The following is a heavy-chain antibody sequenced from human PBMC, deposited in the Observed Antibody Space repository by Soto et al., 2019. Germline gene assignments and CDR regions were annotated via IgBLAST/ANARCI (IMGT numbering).Heavy chain of an antibody. Sequence: EVQLVESGGGVVQPGGSLRLACAASGFTFSTYWMHWVRQPPGQGLVWVSRINTDGSNTAYADSVKGRFTISRDNAPSALYLQMNRLRAEETAVYYCARDPLIGTTVYGLDVWGQGTTVSVSS. V-gene: IGHV3-74*01. CDR1: GFTFSTYW. D-gene: IGHD1-7*01. J-gene: IGHJ6*02. CDR2: INTDGSNT. CDR3: ARDPLIGTTVYGLDV.